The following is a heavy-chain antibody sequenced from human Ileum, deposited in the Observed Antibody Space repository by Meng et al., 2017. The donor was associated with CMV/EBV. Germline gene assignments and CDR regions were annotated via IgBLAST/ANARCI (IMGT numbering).Heavy chain of an antibody. J-gene: IGHJ5*02. Sequence: LSCTVSGGSISSGDYYWSWIRQPPGKGLEWIGYIYYSGSTYYNPSLKSRVTISVDTSKNQFSLKLSSVTAADTAVYYCASNYYGSGSYYFDPWGQGTLVTVSS. CDR2: IYYSGST. CDR1: GGSISSGDYY. V-gene: IGHV4-30-4*08. CDR3: ASNYYGSGSYYFDP. D-gene: IGHD3-10*01.